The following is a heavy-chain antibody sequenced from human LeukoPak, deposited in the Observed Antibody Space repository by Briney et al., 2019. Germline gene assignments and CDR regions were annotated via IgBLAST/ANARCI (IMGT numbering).Heavy chain of an antibody. Sequence: PAASVKVSCKASGYTFTGYYMHWVRQAPGQGLEWMGWINPNSGGTNYAQKFQGRVTMTRDTSISTAYMELSRLRSDDTAVYYCARDRLELSYYMDVWGKGTTVTVSS. CDR1: GYTFTGYY. V-gene: IGHV1-2*02. J-gene: IGHJ6*03. D-gene: IGHD1-7*01. CDR3: ARDRLELSYYMDV. CDR2: INPNSGGT.